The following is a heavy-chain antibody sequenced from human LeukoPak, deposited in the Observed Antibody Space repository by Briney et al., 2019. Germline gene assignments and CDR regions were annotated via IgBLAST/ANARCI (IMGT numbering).Heavy chain of an antibody. V-gene: IGHV4-59*01. CDR3: ARDGRGYSYGFRHDAFDI. J-gene: IGHJ3*02. CDR1: GVSISSYY. D-gene: IGHD5-18*01. CDR2: IYYSGST. Sequence: PSETLSLTCTVSGVSISSYYLSWIRQPPGKGLEWIGYIYYSGSTNYNPSLKSRVTISVDTSKNQFSLKLSSVTAADTAVYYCARDGRGYSYGFRHDAFDIWGQGTMVTVSS.